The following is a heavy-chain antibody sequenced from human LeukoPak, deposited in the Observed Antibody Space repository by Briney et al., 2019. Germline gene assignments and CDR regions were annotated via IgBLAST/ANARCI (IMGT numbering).Heavy chain of an antibody. Sequence: PSETLSLTCTVSGGSISSSSYYWCSSRQPPGKGLEWIGSIYYSGSTYYNPSLKSRVTISVDTSKNQFSQKLSSGTAADTAVYYCASTTSGSYDYWGQGTLVTVSS. CDR1: GGSISSSSYY. D-gene: IGHD1-26*01. J-gene: IGHJ4*02. V-gene: IGHV4-39*01. CDR3: ASTTSGSYDY. CDR2: IYYSGST.